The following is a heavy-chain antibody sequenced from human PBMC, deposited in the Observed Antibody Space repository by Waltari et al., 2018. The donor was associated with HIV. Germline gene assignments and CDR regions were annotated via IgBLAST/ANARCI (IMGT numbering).Heavy chain of an antibody. D-gene: IGHD5-18*01. J-gene: IGHJ1*01. V-gene: IGHV3-74*01. CDR2: INSDGSST. CDR1: GFTFSSYW. CDR3: AKGGTSGYTFGFGR. Sequence: EVQLVESGGGLVQPGGSLRLSCAASGFTFSSYWMPWVRQAPGKGLVWVSRINSDGSSTSHADSVKGRFTISRDNARNTLYLQMNRLGAEDTAMYYCAKGGTSGYTFGFGRWGQGTLVTVSS.